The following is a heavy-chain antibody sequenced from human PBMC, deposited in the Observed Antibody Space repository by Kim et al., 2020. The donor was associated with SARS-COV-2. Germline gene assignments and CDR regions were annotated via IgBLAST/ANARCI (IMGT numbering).Heavy chain of an antibody. D-gene: IGHD6-19*01. CDR3: ARESAPVLALIDD. V-gene: IGHV1-2*02. J-gene: IGHJ4*02. Sequence: YAQKWQGRVTMTRDTCFSTAYMALSRLRADDSAVYYCARESAPVLALIDDWGQGTLVTVSS.